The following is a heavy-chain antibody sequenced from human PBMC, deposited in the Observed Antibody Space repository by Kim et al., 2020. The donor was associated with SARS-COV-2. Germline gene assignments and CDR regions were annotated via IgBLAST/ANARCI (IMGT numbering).Heavy chain of an antibody. CDR1: GGTFSSYA. Sequence: SVKVSCKASGGTFSSYAISWVRQAPGQGLEWMGRIIPILGIANYAQKFQGRVTITADKSTSTAYMELSSLRSEDTAVYYCARGVVPAARGGWFDPWGQGTLVTVSS. CDR2: IIPILGIA. D-gene: IGHD2-2*01. V-gene: IGHV1-69*04. CDR3: ARGVVPAARGGWFDP. J-gene: IGHJ5*02.